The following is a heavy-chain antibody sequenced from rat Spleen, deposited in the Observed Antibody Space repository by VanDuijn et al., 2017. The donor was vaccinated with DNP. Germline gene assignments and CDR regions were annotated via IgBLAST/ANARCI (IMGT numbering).Heavy chain of an antibody. Sequence: EVQLVESGGDLVQPGGSLKLSCAASGFTFSDYYMAWVRQAPTKGLEWVASISPSGGSTYYRDSVKGRFTISRDNAKSTLYLQMDSLRSEDTATYYCATHDPGSYYAMDAWGQGTSVTVSS. V-gene: IGHV5-25*01. J-gene: IGHJ4*01. CDR1: GFTFSDYY. CDR2: ISPSGGST. D-gene: IGHD1-4*01. CDR3: ATHDPGSYYAMDA.